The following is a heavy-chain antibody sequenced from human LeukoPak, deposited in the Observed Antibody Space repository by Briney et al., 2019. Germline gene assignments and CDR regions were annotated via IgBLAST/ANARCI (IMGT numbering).Heavy chain of an antibody. V-gene: IGHV3-7*01. CDR2: IKEDGNEK. CDR1: GFIFSNYW. CDR3: ASPLTPAAAGTVYYYYGMDV. J-gene: IGHJ6*02. Sequence: HSGGSLRLSCAASGFIFSNYWMTWVRQAPGMGLEWVASIKEDGNEKYYVDSVKGRFTISRDNAKNSVYLQMDSLRAEDSAVYYCASPLTPAAAGTVYYYYGMDVWGQGTTVTVSS. D-gene: IGHD6-13*01.